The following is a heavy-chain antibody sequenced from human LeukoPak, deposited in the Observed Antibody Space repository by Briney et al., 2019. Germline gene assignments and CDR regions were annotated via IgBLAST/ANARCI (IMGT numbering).Heavy chain of an antibody. J-gene: IGHJ3*02. CDR2: IYTSGST. D-gene: IGHD3-3*01. CDR1: GYSISSGYY. Sequence: SETLSLTCTVSGYSISSGYYWGWIRQPAGKGLEWIGRIYTSGSTNYNPSLKSRVTISVDTSKNQFSLKLSSVTAADTAVYYCARGSITIFGVVMDAFDIWGQGTMVTVSS. V-gene: IGHV4-61*02. CDR3: ARGSITIFGVVMDAFDI.